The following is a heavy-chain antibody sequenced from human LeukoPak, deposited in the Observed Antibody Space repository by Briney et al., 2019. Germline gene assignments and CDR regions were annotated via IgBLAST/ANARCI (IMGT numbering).Heavy chain of an antibody. V-gene: IGHV3-23*01. CDR2: ISGSGGST. D-gene: IGHD6-19*01. J-gene: IGHJ4*02. CDR1: GFTFSSYA. CDR3: AKDRSGSSGWYYFDY. Sequence: GGSLRLSCAASGFTFSSYAMSWVRQAPGKGLEWVSAISGSGGSTYYADSVKGRFTISRDNSKNTLYLQMNSLRAEDTAVYYCAKDRSGSSGWYYFDYWGQGTLVTVSS.